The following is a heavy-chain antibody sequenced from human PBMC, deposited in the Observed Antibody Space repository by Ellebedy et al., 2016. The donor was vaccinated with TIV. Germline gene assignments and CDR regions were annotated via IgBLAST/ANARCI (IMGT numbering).Heavy chain of an antibody. CDR1: GGTFIDYA. CDR2: IVPISGDA. J-gene: IGHJ1*01. CDR3: ARPAGHIASMIGYLQH. D-gene: IGHD2-2*01. V-gene: IGHV1-69*06. Sequence: SVKVSCXASGGTFIDYAFTWMRQAPGQGLEWMGGIVPISGDANYAQKYQGRLTITADTSTSTVYMELSSLRSEDTAVYYCARPAGHIASMIGYLQHWGQGTLLTVSS.